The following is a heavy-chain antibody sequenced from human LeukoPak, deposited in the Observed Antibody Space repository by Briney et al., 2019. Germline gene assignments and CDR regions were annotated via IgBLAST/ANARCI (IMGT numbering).Heavy chain of an antibody. V-gene: IGHV1-2*02. Sequence: ASVKVSCKASGYTFTGYYMHWVRQAPGQGLEWMGWINPNSGGTNYAQKFQGRVTMTRDTSISTAYMELSRLRSDDTAVYYCARSDYDILTGSDYWDQGTLVTVSS. CDR1: GYTFTGYY. D-gene: IGHD3-9*01. J-gene: IGHJ4*02. CDR3: ARSDYDILTGSDY. CDR2: INPNSGGT.